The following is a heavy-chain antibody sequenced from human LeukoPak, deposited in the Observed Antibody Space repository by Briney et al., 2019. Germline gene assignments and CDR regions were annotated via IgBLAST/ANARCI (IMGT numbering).Heavy chain of an antibody. Sequence: SETLSLTCTVSGGSISSSSYYWGWLRQPPGKGLEWIGGIYYSGSTYYNPSLKSRVTISVDTSKNQFSLKLSSVTAADTAVYYCARDQALGIAAAEALFDYWGQGTLVTVSS. CDR3: ARDQALGIAAAEALFDY. D-gene: IGHD6-13*01. CDR2: IYYSGST. V-gene: IGHV4-39*07. J-gene: IGHJ4*02. CDR1: GGSISSSSYY.